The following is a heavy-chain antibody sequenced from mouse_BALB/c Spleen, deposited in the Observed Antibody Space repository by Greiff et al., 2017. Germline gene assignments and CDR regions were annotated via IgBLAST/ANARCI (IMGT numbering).Heavy chain of an antibody. CDR1: GFTFSDYY. J-gene: IGHJ4*01. CDR3: AREERPNWPYAMDY. D-gene: IGHD4-1*01. V-gene: IGHV5-4*02. Sequence: EVQLVESGGGLVKPGGSLKLSCAASGFTFSDYYMYWVRQTPEKRLEWVATISDGGSYTYYPDSVKGRFTISRDNAKNNLYLQMSSLKSEDTAMYYCAREERPNWPYAMDYWGQGTSVTVSS. CDR2: ISDGGSYT.